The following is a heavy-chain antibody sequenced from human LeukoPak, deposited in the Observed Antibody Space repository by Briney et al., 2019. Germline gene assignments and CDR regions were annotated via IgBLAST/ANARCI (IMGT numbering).Heavy chain of an antibody. Sequence: GGSLRLSCAASGFSISDHYMDWVRQAPGKWLEWVGRTRSKAKSYTTEYAASVKGRFTISRDDSKSIAYLQMNSLKTEDTAVYYCTRENYYDSSGYYTKYDYWGQGTLVTVSS. CDR1: GFSISDHY. CDR3: TRENYYDSSGYYTKYDY. J-gene: IGHJ4*02. V-gene: IGHV3-72*01. CDR2: TRSKAKSYTT. D-gene: IGHD3-22*01.